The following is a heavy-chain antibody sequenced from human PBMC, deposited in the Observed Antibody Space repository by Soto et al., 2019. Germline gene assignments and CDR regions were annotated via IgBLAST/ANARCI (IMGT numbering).Heavy chain of an antibody. CDR1: GGSISSGDYY. Sequence: QVQLQESGPGLVKPSQTLSLTCTVSGGSISSGDYYWSWIRQPPGKGLEWSGYIYYSGSTYYHPYLKCRVSISVDTSKFEFALKLISVSAADTAVYCCASHDCADYCMDVWGQGTTVTVSS. J-gene: IGHJ6*02. CDR2: IYYSGST. CDR3: ASHDCADYCMDV. D-gene: IGHD2-21*01. V-gene: IGHV4-30-4*01.